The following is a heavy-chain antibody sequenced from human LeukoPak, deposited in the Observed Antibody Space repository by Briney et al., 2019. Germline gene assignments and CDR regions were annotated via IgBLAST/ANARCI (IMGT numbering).Heavy chain of an antibody. Sequence: GGSLRLSCAASGFAFSSYAMHWVRQGPGKGLEWVALVSYDGGSKYYADSVKGRFTISRDNSKNTLYLQMNSLRAEDTAVYYCAKGRTGTFLLDYWGQGTLVTVSS. D-gene: IGHD1-1*01. J-gene: IGHJ4*02. V-gene: IGHV3-30-3*01. CDR1: GFAFSSYA. CDR3: AKGRTGTFLLDY. CDR2: VSYDGGSK.